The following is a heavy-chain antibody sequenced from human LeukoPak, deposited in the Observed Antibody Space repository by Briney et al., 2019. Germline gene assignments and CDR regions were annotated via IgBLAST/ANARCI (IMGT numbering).Heavy chain of an antibody. Sequence: SVKVSCKASGGTFSSYAISWVRQAPGQGLECMGGIIPIFGTANYAQKFQGRVTITTDESTSTAYMELSSLRSEDTAVYYCARAVPNGYYDSSGYGLNAFDIWGQGTMVTVSS. J-gene: IGHJ3*02. CDR3: ARAVPNGYYDSSGYGLNAFDI. D-gene: IGHD3-22*01. V-gene: IGHV1-69*05. CDR1: GGTFSSYA. CDR2: IIPIFGTA.